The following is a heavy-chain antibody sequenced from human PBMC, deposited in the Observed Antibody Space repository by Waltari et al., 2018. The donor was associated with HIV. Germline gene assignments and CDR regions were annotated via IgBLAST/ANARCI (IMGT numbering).Heavy chain of an antibody. Sequence: QVQLQESGPGLVKPSQTLYLPCTVSGGSISSGRYYWSWIRQHPGKGLEWFVYIYYSGSTYYNPSLKSRVTISVDTSKNQFSLKLSSVTAADTAVYYCARGSRGSGSYYWGQGTLVTVSS. CDR2: IYYSGST. CDR3: ARGSRGSGSYY. V-gene: IGHV4-31*03. D-gene: IGHD3-10*01. J-gene: IGHJ4*02. CDR1: GGSISSGRYY.